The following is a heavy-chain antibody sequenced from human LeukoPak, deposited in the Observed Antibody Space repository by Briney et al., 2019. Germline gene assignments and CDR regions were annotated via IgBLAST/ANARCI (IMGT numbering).Heavy chain of an antibody. V-gene: IGHV3-30-3*01. CDR2: ISYDGSNK. CDR1: GFTFSSYA. Sequence: GGSLRLSCAASGFTFSSYAMHWVRQAPGKGLEWVAVISYDGSNKYYADSVKGRFTISRDNSKNTLHLQMNSLRAEDTAVYYCASQYYDILTGYPRWFDPWGQGTLVTVSS. D-gene: IGHD3-9*01. J-gene: IGHJ5*02. CDR3: ASQYYDILTGYPRWFDP.